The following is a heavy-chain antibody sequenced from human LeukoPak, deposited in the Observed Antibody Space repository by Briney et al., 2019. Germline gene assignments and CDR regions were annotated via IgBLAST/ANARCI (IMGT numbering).Heavy chain of an antibody. Sequence: SETLSLTCTVSGGSISSGGYYWSWIRQHPGKGLEWIGYIYYSGSTYYNPSLKSRVTISVDTFKNQFSLKLSSVTAADTAVYYCARVTAIVRVFDYWGQGTLVTVSS. CDR1: GGSISSGGYY. J-gene: IGHJ4*02. CDR3: ARVTAIVRVFDY. V-gene: IGHV4-31*03. D-gene: IGHD3-22*01. CDR2: IYYSGST.